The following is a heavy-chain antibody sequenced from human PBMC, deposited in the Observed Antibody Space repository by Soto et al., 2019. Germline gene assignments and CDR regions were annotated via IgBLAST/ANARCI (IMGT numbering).Heavy chain of an antibody. CDR2: IYYSGST. D-gene: IGHD6-6*01. V-gene: IGHV4-31*01. CDR1: GGSISSGGYY. Sequence: QVQLQESGPGLVKPSQTLSLTCTFSGGSISSGGYYWSWIRPHPGKGLEWIGYIYYSGSTYYNPSLTSHVNIPVDTSKNQFSLKLSSVTDEDTAVYYCARDYEGEQLGGSVFDYWGQGTLVTVSS. J-gene: IGHJ4*02. CDR3: ARDYEGEQLGGSVFDY.